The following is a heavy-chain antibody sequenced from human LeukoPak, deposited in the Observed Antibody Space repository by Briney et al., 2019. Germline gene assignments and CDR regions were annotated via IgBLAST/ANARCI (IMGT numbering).Heavy chain of an antibody. CDR3: AKVHSSGWYYFDY. D-gene: IGHD6-19*01. J-gene: IGHJ4*02. CDR2: ISWNSGSI. CDR1: GFTFDDYA. Sequence: PDRSLRLSCAASGFTFDDYAMHWVRQAPGKGLEWVSGISWNSGSIGYADSVKGRFTISRDNAKNSLYLQMNSLRAEDTALYYCAKVHSSGWYYFDYWGQGTLVTVSS. V-gene: IGHV3-9*01.